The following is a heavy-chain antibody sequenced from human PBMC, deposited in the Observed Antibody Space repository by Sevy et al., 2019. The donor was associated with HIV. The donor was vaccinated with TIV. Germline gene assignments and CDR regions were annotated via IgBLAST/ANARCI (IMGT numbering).Heavy chain of an antibody. CDR1: GFSFSAYW. CDR3: ETEAWRSLVN. CDR2: LNQDGSEK. Sequence: GGSLRLSCAASGFSFSAYWMAWVRQAPGKGLEWVANLNQDGSEKYPVDSVKGRFTISRDNAKNSLYLQMNSVRVEDTGIDYCETEAWRSLVNWGRGTLVTVSS. J-gene: IGHJ4*03. D-gene: IGHD6-6*01. V-gene: IGHV3-7*01.